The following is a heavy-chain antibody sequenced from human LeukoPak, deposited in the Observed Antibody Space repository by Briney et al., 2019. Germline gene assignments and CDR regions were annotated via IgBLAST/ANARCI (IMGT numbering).Heavy chain of an antibody. CDR1: GYTFTSYG. CDR3: ARVQMVRGVLIPEYFQH. CDR2: ISAYNGDT. V-gene: IGHV1-18*01. D-gene: IGHD3-10*01. Sequence: ASVKVSCKSSGYTFTSYGIRWVREAPGQGLEWMGWISAYNGDTNDAQKFQGRVTMTTETSTSTAYKELRRLRSDNTAVYYCARVQMVRGVLIPEYFQHWGQGTLVTVSS. J-gene: IGHJ1*01.